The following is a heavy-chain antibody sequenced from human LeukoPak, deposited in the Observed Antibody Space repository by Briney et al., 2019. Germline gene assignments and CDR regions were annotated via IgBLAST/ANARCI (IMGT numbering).Heavy chain of an antibody. J-gene: IGHJ5*02. D-gene: IGHD6-6*01. CDR2: IYYSEST. CDR1: GGSISSYY. Sequence: SETLSLTCTVSGGSISSYYWSWIRQPPGKGLEWIGYIYYSESTNYNPSLKSRVTISVDTSKNQFSLKLSSVTAADTAVYYCARGSLAARPLNWFDPWGQGTLVTVSS. V-gene: IGHV4-59*01. CDR3: ARGSLAARPLNWFDP.